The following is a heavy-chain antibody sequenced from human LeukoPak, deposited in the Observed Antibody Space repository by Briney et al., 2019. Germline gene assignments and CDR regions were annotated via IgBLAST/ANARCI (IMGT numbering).Heavy chain of an antibody. CDR1: GFTFSNFY. V-gene: IGHV3-74*01. CDR3: ARVSSSSWWALDY. Sequence: GGSLRLSCAASGFTFSNFYIHWVRRAPGKGLVWVSRINTDGSSTSYADSVKGRFTISRDNAKNTLYLQMNSLRAEDTAVYYCARVSSSSWWALDYWGQGTLVTVSS. D-gene: IGHD6-13*01. J-gene: IGHJ4*02. CDR2: INTDGSST.